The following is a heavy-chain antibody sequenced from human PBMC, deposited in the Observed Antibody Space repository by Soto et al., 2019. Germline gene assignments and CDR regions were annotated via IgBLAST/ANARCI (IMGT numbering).Heavy chain of an antibody. J-gene: IGHJ3*01. CDR3: ARVYYESRGHTKYRDFDL. CDR2: IRQDGSEE. D-gene: IGHD3-22*01. V-gene: IGHV3-7*01. Sequence: GGSLRLSCAASGFTFSDYSMSWVRQSPGKGLEGVANIRQDGSEEDYVGSVRGRLTISRDNAKNSLYLQMNSLRAEDTAVYYCARVYYESRGHTKYRDFDLWGQGTMVTVSS. CDR1: GFTFSDYS.